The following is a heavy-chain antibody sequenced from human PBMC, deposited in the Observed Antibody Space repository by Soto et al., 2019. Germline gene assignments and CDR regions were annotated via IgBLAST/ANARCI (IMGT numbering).Heavy chain of an antibody. CDR1: GFSFSSAA. J-gene: IGHJ4*02. CDR3: ANPKSYGDYFDY. D-gene: IGHD4-17*01. V-gene: IGHV3-23*01. Sequence: EVPLLESGGGLVQPGGSLRLSCAASGFSFSSAALGWVRQAPGKGLECVSSISGSGGTTYYADSVKGRFAISRDNSKNTLYLQMSSLRAEDTAVYYCANPKSYGDYFDYWGQGTLVTVSS. CDR2: ISGSGGTT.